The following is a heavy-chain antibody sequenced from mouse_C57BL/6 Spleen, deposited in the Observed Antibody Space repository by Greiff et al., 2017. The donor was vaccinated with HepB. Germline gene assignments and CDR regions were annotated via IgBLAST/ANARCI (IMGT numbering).Heavy chain of an antibody. J-gene: IGHJ2*01. CDR1: GYTFTSYW. V-gene: IGHV1-61*01. CDR2: IYPSDSET. CDR3: ARLGITTVVAKKGYYFDY. Sequence: VQLQQPGAELVRPGSSVKLSCKASGYTFTSYWMDWVKQRPGQGLEWIGNIYPSDSETHYNQKFKDKATLTVDKSSSTAYMQLSSLTSEDSAVYYCARLGITTVVAKKGYYFDYWGQGTTLTVSS. D-gene: IGHD1-1*01.